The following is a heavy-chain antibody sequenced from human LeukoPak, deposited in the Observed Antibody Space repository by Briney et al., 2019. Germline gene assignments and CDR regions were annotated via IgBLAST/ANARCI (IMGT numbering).Heavy chain of an antibody. CDR1: GYSISSGYN. CDR3: ARDAEQWLPLWYFDL. V-gene: IGHV4-38-2*02. J-gene: IGHJ2*01. CDR2: IYHSGST. D-gene: IGHD6-19*01. Sequence: SETLSLTCAVSGYSISSGYNWGWIRQPPGKGLEWIGSIYHSGSTYYNPSLKSRVTISVDTSKNQFSLKLSSVTAADTAVYYCARDAEQWLPLWYFDLWGRGTLVTVSS.